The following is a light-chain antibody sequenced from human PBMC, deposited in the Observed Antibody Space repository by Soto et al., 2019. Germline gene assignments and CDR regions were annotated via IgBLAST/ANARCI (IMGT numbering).Light chain of an antibody. Sequence: QSALTQPPSASGSPGQSVTISCTGTYSDVGGSNYVSWYQQHPGTAPKLVIYEVIQRPSGVPDRFSGSRSGNTASLTVSRLQAEDEADYYCSSNVVGTNLKSFGGGTKLTVL. CDR1: YSDVGGSNY. V-gene: IGLV2-8*01. CDR3: SSNVVGTNLKS. J-gene: IGLJ2*01. CDR2: EVI.